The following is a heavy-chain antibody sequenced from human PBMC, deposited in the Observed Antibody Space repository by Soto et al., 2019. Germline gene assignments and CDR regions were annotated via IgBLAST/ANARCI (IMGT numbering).Heavy chain of an antibody. V-gene: IGHV4-34*01. CDR2: INHSGST. Sequence: SETLSLTCAVYGGSFSGYYWSWIRQPPGKGLEWIGEINHSGSTNYNPSLKSRVTISVDTSKNQFSLKLSSVTAADTAVYCCARGRVGTTSYYYYYMDVWGKGTTVTVSS. J-gene: IGHJ6*03. D-gene: IGHD1-7*01. CDR3: ARGRVGTTSYYYYYMDV. CDR1: GGSFSGYY.